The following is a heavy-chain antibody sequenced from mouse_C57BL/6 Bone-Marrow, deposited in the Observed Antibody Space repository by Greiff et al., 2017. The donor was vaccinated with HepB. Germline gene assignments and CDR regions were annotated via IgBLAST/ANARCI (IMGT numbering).Heavy chain of an antibody. D-gene: IGHD1-1*01. CDR1: GYSITSGYY. V-gene: IGHV3-6*01. CDR3: ARETTVVYWYFDV. J-gene: IGHJ1*03. CDR2: ISYDGSN. Sequence: VQLKQSGPGLVKPSQSLSLTCSVTGYSITSGYYWNWIRQFPGNKLEWMGYISYDGSNNYNPSLKNRISITRDTSKNQFFLKLNSVTTEDTATYYCARETTVVYWYFDVWGTGTTVTVSS.